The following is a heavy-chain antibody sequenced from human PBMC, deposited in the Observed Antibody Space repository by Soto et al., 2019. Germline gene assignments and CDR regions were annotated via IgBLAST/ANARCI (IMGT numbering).Heavy chain of an antibody. CDR1: GYTFTSYD. CDR3: ARLVPAAIRPNWFDP. D-gene: IGHD2-2*02. J-gene: IGHJ5*02. Sequence: ASVKVSCKASGYTFTSYDISWVRQATGQGLEWMGWMNPNSGNTGYAQKFQGRVTMTRNTSISTAYMELSSLRSEDTAVYYCARLVPAAIRPNWFDPWGQGTLVTVSS. CDR2: MNPNSGNT. V-gene: IGHV1-8*01.